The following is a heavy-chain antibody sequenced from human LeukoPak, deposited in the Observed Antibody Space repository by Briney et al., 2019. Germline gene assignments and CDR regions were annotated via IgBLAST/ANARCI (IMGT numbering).Heavy chain of an antibody. CDR3: ARQSPAFDY. J-gene: IGHJ4*02. CDR1: GLTLSIYG. V-gene: IGHV3-48*01. CDR2: NSSGSRTI. Sequence: GGPVTLSCAAWGLTLSIYGMHWVRQAPGKGLDWTSYNSSGSRTITYAHSVKARFTISRDDAKNSLYLQMDSLRGEDTAVYYFARQSPAFDYCGEGAL.